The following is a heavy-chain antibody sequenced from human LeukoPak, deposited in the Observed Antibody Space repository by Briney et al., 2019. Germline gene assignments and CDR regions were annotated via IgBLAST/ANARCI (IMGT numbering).Heavy chain of an antibody. CDR3: ARLKRNGYYDSSGYYYFDY. V-gene: IGHV3-7*01. CDR2: IKQDGSEI. J-gene: IGHJ4*02. CDR1: GFTFSSYW. D-gene: IGHD3-22*01. Sequence: GGSLRLSCAASGFTFSSYWMSWVRQAPGKGLEWVANIKQDGSEIYYVDSVKGRFTISRDNAKNSLYLQMNSLRAEDTAVYYCARLKRNGYYDSSGYYYFDYWGQGTLVTVSS.